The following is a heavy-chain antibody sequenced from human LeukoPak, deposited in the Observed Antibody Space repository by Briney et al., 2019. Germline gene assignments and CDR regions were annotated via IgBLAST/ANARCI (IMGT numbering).Heavy chain of an antibody. CDR1: GFTFNSYA. Sequence: PGGSLRLSCAASGFTFNSYAMYWVRQAPGKGLEWVSGIFGSGGSAHYADSVKGRFTISRDNSKNTVYRQMDSLRVENTAVYYCGKTTTGYSSGRYPGWPVDYWGQGTLVTVSS. D-gene: IGHD6-19*01. CDR2: IFGSGGSA. V-gene: IGHV3-23*01. CDR3: GKTTTGYSSGRYPGWPVDY. J-gene: IGHJ4*02.